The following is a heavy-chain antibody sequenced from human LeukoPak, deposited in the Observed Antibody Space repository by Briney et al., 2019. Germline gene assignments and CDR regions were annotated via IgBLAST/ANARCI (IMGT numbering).Heavy chain of an antibody. J-gene: IGHJ4*02. CDR3: ARAHSPGYKVAYY. Sequence: GGSLRLSCSASGFTFSSYAMHWVRQAPGKGLEYVSSISDNGGSTYYADSVKGRFTISRDNAKNSLYLQMNSLRDEDTAVYYCARAHSPGYKVAYYWGQGTLVTVSS. CDR1: GFTFSSYA. D-gene: IGHD3-9*01. V-gene: IGHV3-64*04. CDR2: ISDNGGST.